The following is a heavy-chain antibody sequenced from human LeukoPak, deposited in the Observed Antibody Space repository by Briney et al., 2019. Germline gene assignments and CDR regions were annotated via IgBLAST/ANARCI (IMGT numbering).Heavy chain of an antibody. V-gene: IGHV3-53*04. D-gene: IGHD5-18*01. J-gene: IGHJ4*02. Sequence: GGSLRLSCAASGFTFSDYYMSWIRQAPGKGLEWVSVIYSGGSTYYADSVEGRFTISRHNSKNTLYLQMNSLRAEDTAVYYCARVGGLYSYGFSYYFDYWGQGTLVTVSS. CDR2: IYSGGST. CDR1: GFTFSDYY. CDR3: ARVGGLYSYGFSYYFDY.